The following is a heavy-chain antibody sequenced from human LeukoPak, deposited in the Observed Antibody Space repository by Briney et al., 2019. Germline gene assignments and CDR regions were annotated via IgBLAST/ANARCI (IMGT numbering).Heavy chain of an antibody. CDR1: GFTFSSYE. Sequence: GGSPTISCAASGFTFSSYEMNCVRHPPGKGLEWVSYISIGGSRIYYADSVQGRFTISRDNAQNSLFLQLSSLRAEDTAIYYCARDWGGSGAFDVWSQGTMVTVSS. D-gene: IGHD3-16*01. CDR3: ARDWGGSGAFDV. V-gene: IGHV3-48*03. J-gene: IGHJ3*01. CDR2: ISIGGSRI.